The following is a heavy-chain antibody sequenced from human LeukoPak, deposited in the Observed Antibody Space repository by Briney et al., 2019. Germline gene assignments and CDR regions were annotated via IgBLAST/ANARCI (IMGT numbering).Heavy chain of an antibody. Sequence: SVKVSCKASGGTFSSYAISWVRQAPGQGLEWMGGIIPIFGTANYAQKFQGRVAITADESTSTAYMELSSLRSEDTAVYYCARSQGEGGYSSSWYVDYWGQGTLVTVSS. J-gene: IGHJ4*02. V-gene: IGHV1-69*13. CDR3: ARSQGEGGYSSSWYVDY. CDR1: GGTFSSYA. CDR2: IIPIFGTA. D-gene: IGHD6-13*01.